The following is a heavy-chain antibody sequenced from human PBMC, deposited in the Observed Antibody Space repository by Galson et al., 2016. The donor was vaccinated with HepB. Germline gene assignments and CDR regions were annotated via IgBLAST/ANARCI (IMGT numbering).Heavy chain of an antibody. CDR1: GFTFNVYG. CDR3: AKGVYDVLRYSDP. Sequence: SLRLSCAASGFTFNVYGMHWVRQAPGKGLEWVASISHDGSNSYHVDSVKGRFTISRDNFKSTLYLEMNSLRGEDTVIYYRAKGVYDVLRYSDPWGQGNLVTVSS. CDR2: ISHDGSNS. V-gene: IGHV3-30*18. J-gene: IGHJ5*02. D-gene: IGHD3-9*01.